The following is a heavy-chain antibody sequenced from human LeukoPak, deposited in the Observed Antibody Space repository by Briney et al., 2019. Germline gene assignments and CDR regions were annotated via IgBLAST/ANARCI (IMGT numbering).Heavy chain of an antibody. CDR1: GYSISSISSTYY. CDR3: ARLASYFDWSPHHYYYGMDV. Sequence: SETLSLTCTVSGYSISSISSTYYWGWVRQSPGKRLEWIGSSIYHSGSTYYNPSLKSRVTISVDTSKNQFSLKLSSVTAADTAVYYCARLASYFDWSPHHYYYGMDVWGQRTTVTVSS. V-gene: IGHV4-38-2*02. J-gene: IGHJ6*02. CDR2: SIYHSGST. D-gene: IGHD3-9*01.